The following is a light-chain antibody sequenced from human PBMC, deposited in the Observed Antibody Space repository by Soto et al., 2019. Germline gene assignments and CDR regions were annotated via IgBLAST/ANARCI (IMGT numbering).Light chain of an antibody. CDR2: EVS. Sequence: QSALTQPASVSGSPGQSITISCTGTSSDVGGYIYVSWYQQHPGKAPKLMIYEVSNRPSGVSNRFSGSKSGNTASLTISGLQDEEEADYYCSSYQRSSFYVFGTGTKVTV. J-gene: IGLJ1*01. CDR1: SSDVGGYIY. V-gene: IGLV2-14*01. CDR3: SSYQRSSFYV.